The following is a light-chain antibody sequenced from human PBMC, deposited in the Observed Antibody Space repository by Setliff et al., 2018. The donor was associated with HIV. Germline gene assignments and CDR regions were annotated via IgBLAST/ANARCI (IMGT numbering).Light chain of an antibody. CDR1: SSNIGNNY. CDR3: AAWDDLSSPDVQ. V-gene: IGLV1-47*01. J-gene: IGLJ2*01. CDR2: RNN. Sequence: QSVLTQPPSVSATPGQTVTMSCSGSSSNIGNNYVYWYQQPPGMAPKLLIYRNNQRPSDVPERFSGSKSGTSASLAISGLRSEDEADYYCAAWDDLSSPDVQFGGGT.